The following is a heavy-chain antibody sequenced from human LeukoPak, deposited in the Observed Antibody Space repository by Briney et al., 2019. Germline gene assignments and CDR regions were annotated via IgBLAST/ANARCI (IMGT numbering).Heavy chain of an antibody. J-gene: IGHJ4*02. Sequence: PGGSLRLSCAASGFTVSSNYMSWVRQAPGKGLEWVSSISSSSSYIYYADSVKGRFTISRDNAKNSLYLQMNSLRAEDTAVYYCARAPDYYDSSGHYQTDFDYWGQGTLVTVSS. V-gene: IGHV3-21*01. CDR3: ARAPDYYDSSGHYQTDFDY. CDR2: ISSSSSYI. CDR1: GFTVSSNY. D-gene: IGHD3-22*01.